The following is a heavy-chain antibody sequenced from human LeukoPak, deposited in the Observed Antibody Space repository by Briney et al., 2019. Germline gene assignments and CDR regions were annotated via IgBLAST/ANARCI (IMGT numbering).Heavy chain of an antibody. CDR3: AKDLQRTTITSTRFDY. Sequence: PLGCLRVSPAAPVVTFTSYTINSGCQALGEGLERVSGISGGVGNKNFADSVKGRFTISRDNSNNTLYLQMNSLRAEDTAVYYCAKDLQRTTITSTRFDYWGQGTLVTVSS. D-gene: IGHD4-11*01. CDR2: ISGGVGNK. CDR1: VVTFTSYT. J-gene: IGHJ4*02. V-gene: IGHV3-23*01.